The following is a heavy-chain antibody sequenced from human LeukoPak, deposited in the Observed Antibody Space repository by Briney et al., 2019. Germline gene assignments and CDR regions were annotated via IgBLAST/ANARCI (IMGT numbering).Heavy chain of an antibody. CDR2: IYTSGST. J-gene: IGHJ4*02. CDR3: ARVTGYVIEDYFDY. Sequence: KSSQTLSLTCTVSGGSISSGSYYWSWIRQPAGKGLEWIGRIYTSGSTNYNPSLKSRVTISVHTSKNQFSLKLRSVTAADTAVYYCARVTGYVIEDYFDYWGQGTLVTVSS. D-gene: IGHD3-22*01. V-gene: IGHV4-61*02. CDR1: GGSISSGSYY.